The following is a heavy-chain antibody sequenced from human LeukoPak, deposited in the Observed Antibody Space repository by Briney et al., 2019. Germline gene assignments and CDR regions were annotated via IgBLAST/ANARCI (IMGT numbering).Heavy chain of an antibody. V-gene: IGHV4-39*07. D-gene: IGHD1-26*01. CDR1: GGSISSSSYY. J-gene: IGHJ3*02. CDR3: ASAPNPYSGSYYLGSFDAFDI. Sequence: SETLSLTCTVSGGSISSSSYYWGWIRQPPGKGLEWIGSIYYSGSTYYNPSLKSRVTISVDTSKNQFSLKLSSVTAADTAVYYCASAPNPYSGSYYLGSFDAFDIWGQGTMVTVSS. CDR2: IYYSGST.